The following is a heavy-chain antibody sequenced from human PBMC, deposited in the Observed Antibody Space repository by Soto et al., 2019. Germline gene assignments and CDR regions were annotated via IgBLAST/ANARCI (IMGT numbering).Heavy chain of an antibody. J-gene: IGHJ4*02. CDR1: GFTFTNYW. CDR2: IDGVGTGT. Sequence: PGGSLRLSCAASGFTFTNYWMHWVRQVPGKGLVWVSRIDGVGTGTSYSDSVRGRFTISRDNAENMLYLQMNSLRAEDTAVYYCTTVFEYWGREPWSPSPQ. CDR3: TTVFEY. V-gene: IGHV3-74*01.